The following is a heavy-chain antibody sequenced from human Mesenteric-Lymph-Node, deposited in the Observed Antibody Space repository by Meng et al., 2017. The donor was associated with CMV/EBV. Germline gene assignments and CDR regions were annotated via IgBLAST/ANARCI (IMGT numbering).Heavy chain of an antibody. D-gene: IGHD6-13*01. J-gene: IGHJ4*02. Sequence: TCAVYGGSFSGYYWSWIRQPPGKGLEWIGEINHSGSTNYNPSLKSRVTISVDTSKNQFSLKLSSVTAADTAVYYCARSRSSSWYAMDWGQGTLVTVS. V-gene: IGHV4-34*01. CDR2: INHSGST. CDR1: GGSFSGYY. CDR3: ARSRSSSWYAMD.